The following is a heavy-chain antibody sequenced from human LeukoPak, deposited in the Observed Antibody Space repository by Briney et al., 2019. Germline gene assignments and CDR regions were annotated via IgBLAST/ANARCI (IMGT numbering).Heavy chain of an antibody. D-gene: IGHD5-24*01. CDR2: MNPNSGNT. CDR1: GYTFTSYD. CDR3: ARGGSMATIVY. Sequence: ASVKVSCKASGYTFTSYDINWGRQATGQGLEWMGWMNPNSGNTGYAQKFQGRVTITRKTSISTAYMELSSLRSEDTAVYYCARGGSMATIVYWGQGTLVTVSS. J-gene: IGHJ4*02. V-gene: IGHV1-8*03.